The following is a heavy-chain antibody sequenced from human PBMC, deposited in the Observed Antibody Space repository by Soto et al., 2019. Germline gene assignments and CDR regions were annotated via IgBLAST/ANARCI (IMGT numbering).Heavy chain of an antibody. V-gene: IGHV1-3*01. CDR2: INADNGNT. J-gene: IGHJ6*03. Sequence: QVQLVQSGAEVKKPGASVNVSCKTSGYTFTSYAINWVRQAPGQRLEWMGWINADNGNTKYSQKLQGRVTITRDTSASTAYMELSSLRSDDTAIYYCARDVFISAWPYYMDVWGKGTTVTVSS. CDR3: ARDVFISAWPYYMDV. CDR1: GYTFTSYA. D-gene: IGHD6-19*01.